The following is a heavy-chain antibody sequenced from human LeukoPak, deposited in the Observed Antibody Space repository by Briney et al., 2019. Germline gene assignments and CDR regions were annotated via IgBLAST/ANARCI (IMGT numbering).Heavy chain of an antibody. J-gene: IGHJ6*04. Sequence: GESLKISCKGSGYSFTSYWIGWVRQMPGKGLEWMGIIYPGDSDTRYSPSFQGQVTISADKSISTAYLQWSSLKASDTAMYYCARFDSSSSGKFSLDVWGKGTTVTVSS. CDR3: ARFDSSSSGKFSLDV. CDR2: IYPGDSDT. CDR1: GYSFTSYW. V-gene: IGHV5-51*01. D-gene: IGHD6-6*01.